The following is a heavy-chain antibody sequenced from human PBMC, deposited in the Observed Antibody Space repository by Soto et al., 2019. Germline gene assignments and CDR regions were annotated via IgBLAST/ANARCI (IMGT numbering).Heavy chain of an antibody. CDR3: ARAPYSSAVDY. Sequence: LSLTCAVYGGSFSGYYWSWIRQPPGKGLEWIGEINHSGSTNYNPSLKSRVTISVDTSKNQFSLKLSSVTAADTAVYYCARAPYSSAVDYWGQGTLVTVSS. V-gene: IGHV4-34*01. D-gene: IGHD6-25*01. CDR1: GGSFSGYY. J-gene: IGHJ4*02. CDR2: INHSGST.